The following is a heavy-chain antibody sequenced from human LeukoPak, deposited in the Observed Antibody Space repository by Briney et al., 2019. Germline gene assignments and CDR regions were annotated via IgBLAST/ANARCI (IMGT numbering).Heavy chain of an antibody. CDR2: ISSSGSTI. J-gene: IGHJ6*03. V-gene: IGHV3-11*01. CDR1: GFTFSDYY. CDR3: ARLRSSSFYYYYMDV. D-gene: IGHD6-6*01. Sequence: GGSLRLSCAASGFTFSDYYMSWIRQAPGKGLEWVSYISSSGSTIYYADSVKGRFTISRDNAKNSLYLQMNSLRAEDTAVYYCARLRSSSFYYYYMDVWGKGTTVTVSS.